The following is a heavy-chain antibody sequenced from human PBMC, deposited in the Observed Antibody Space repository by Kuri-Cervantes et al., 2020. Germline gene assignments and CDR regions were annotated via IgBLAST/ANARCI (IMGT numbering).Heavy chain of an antibody. Sequence: SVKVSCKASGGTFSSYAISWVRQAPGQGLEWMGGIIPIFGTANYAQKFQGRVTITTDESTSTAYMELGSLRSEDTAVYYCARSRAYSGSYYGYWGQGTLVTVSS. V-gene: IGHV1-69*05. CDR2: IIPIFGTA. CDR3: ARSRAYSGSYYGY. D-gene: IGHD1-26*01. J-gene: IGHJ4*02. CDR1: GGTFSSYA.